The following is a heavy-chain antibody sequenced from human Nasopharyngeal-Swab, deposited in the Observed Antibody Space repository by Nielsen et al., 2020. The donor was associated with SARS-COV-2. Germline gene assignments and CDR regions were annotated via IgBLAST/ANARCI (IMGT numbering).Heavy chain of an antibody. CDR2: ISSSSSYI. J-gene: IGHJ3*02. V-gene: IGHV3-21*05. CDR1: GFTFSSYS. D-gene: IGHD1-26*01. Sequence: GGSLRLSCAASGFTFSSYSMNWVRQAPGKGLEWVSYISSSSSYIYYADSVKGRFTISRDNAKNSLYLQMNSLRAEDTAVYYCARDQVAGSVNAFDIWGQGTMVTVSS. CDR3: ARDQVAGSVNAFDI.